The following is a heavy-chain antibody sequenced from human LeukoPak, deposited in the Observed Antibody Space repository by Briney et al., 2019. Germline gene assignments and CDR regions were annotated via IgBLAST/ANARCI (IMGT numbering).Heavy chain of an antibody. J-gene: IGHJ6*03. CDR3: TTRYCSGGSCYRYYYYYYMDV. CDR2: IKSKTDGGTA. V-gene: IGHV3-15*01. Sequence: PGGSLRLSCAASGFTFSNAWMSWVRQAPGKGREWVGRIKSKTDGGTADYAAPVKGRFTISRDDSKNTLYLQMNSLKTEATAVYYCTTRYCSGGSCYRYYYYYYMDVWGKGTTVTVSS. CDR1: GFTFSNAW. D-gene: IGHD2-15*01.